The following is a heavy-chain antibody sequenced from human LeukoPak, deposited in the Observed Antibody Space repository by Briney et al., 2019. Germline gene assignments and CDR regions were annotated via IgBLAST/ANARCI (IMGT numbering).Heavy chain of an antibody. CDR2: IYYSGST. Sequence: SETLSLTCTVSGGSISSYYWSWIRQPPGKGLEWIGYIYYSGSTNYNPSLKSRVTISVDTSKNQFSLKLSSVTAADTAVYYCARDRDRDAFDIWGKGQWSPSLQ. D-gene: IGHD2-15*01. CDR1: GGSISSYY. J-gene: IGHJ3*02. V-gene: IGHV4-59*01. CDR3: ARDRDRDAFDI.